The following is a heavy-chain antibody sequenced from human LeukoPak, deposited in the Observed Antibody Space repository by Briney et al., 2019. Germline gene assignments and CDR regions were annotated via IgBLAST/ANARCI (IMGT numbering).Heavy chain of an antibody. J-gene: IGHJ3*02. CDR2: IIPIFGTA. Sequence: SVKVSCKASGGTFSSYAISWVRQAPGQGLEWMGGIIPIFGTASYAQKFQGRVTITTDESTSTAYMELSSLRSEDTAVYYCARAPYVLGIDAFDIWGQGTMVTVSS. CDR1: GGTFSSYA. D-gene: IGHD7-27*01. V-gene: IGHV1-69*05. CDR3: ARAPYVLGIDAFDI.